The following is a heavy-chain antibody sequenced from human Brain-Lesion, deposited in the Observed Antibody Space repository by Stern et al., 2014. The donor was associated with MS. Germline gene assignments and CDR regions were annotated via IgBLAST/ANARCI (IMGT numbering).Heavy chain of an antibody. CDR2: IYPGDSAT. CDR3: ARGGQLLNYYFDY. CDR1: GNIFTNYW. V-gene: IGHV5-51*03. D-gene: IGHD2-2*01. Sequence: VQLVESGAEVKKPGESLKISCKASGNIFTNYWIGWVRQMPGKGLEWMGIIYPGDSATKYSPSFQGQVTISADKSISTAYLQWSSLKASDTAMYYCARGGQLLNYYFDYWGQGTLVTVSS. J-gene: IGHJ4*02.